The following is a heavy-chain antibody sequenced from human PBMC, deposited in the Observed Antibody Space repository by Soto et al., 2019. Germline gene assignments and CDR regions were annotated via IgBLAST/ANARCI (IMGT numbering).Heavy chain of an antibody. Sequence: ASVKVSCKASGYTLTSYDINWLRQATGQGLEWMGWMNPNSGNTGYAQKFQGRVTMTRNTSISTAYMELSSLRSEDTAVYYCARGSSITIFGVVIPAGEGYDYYGMDVWGQGTTVTVSS. J-gene: IGHJ6*02. CDR1: GYTLTSYD. CDR3: ARGSSITIFGVVIPAGEGYDYYGMDV. CDR2: MNPNSGNT. D-gene: IGHD3-3*01. V-gene: IGHV1-8*01.